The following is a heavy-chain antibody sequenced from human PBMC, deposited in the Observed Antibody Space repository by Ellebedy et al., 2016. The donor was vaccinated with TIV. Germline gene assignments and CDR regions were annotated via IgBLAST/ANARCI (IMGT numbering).Heavy chain of an antibody. CDR3: VRTGRPWYDY. Sequence: PGGSLRLSCVASGFTFPDYYIXWIRPAPGKGXEWVSTIITSSSYTKCADSVKGRFTVSRDDAKNSLYLHMNSRKAEDTDVYYCVRTGRPWYDYWGQGTLVTVSS. J-gene: IGHJ4*02. CDR2: IITSSSYT. D-gene: IGHD4/OR15-4a*01. V-gene: IGHV3-11*06. CDR1: GFTFPDYY.